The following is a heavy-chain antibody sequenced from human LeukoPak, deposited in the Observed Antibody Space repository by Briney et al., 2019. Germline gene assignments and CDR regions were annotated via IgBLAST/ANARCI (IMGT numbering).Heavy chain of an antibody. V-gene: IGHV3-21*01. D-gene: IGHD3-3*01. CDR1: GFTFSSCS. CDR3: ARGGVVIAYGMDV. Sequence: GGSLRLSCAASGFTFSSCSMNWVRQAPGKGLEWVSSISSSSSYIYYADSVKGRFTISRDNAKNSLYLQMNSLRAEDTAVYYCARGGVVIAYGMDVWGQGTTVTVSS. CDR2: ISSSSSYI. J-gene: IGHJ6*02.